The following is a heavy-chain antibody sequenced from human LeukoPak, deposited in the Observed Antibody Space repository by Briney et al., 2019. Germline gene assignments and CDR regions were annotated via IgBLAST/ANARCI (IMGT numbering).Heavy chain of an antibody. J-gene: IGHJ4*02. CDR3: ARSSGWKYNVDY. V-gene: IGHV1-2*02. D-gene: IGHD6-19*01. CDR2: INPNSGGT. CDR1: GYTFNGYY. Sequence: ASVKVSCKASGYTFNGYYKHWVRQAPGQGLEWMGWINPNSGGTNYAQKFQGRVTMTRDTSISTAYMELSRLRSDDTAMYYCARSSGWKYNVDYWGQGTLVTVSS.